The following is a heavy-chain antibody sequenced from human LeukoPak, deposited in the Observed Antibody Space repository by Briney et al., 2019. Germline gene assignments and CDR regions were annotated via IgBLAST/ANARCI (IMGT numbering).Heavy chain of an antibody. CDR2: INPSGGST. J-gene: IGHJ4*02. CDR3: ARDQEAFDY. CDR1: GYTFTSYY. Sequence: ASVKVSCKASGYTFTSYYMHWVRRAPGQGLEWMGIINPSGGSTSYAQKFQGRVTVTRDTSTSTVHMELSGLRSEDTAVYYCARDQEAFDYWGQGTLVTVSS. V-gene: IGHV1-46*01.